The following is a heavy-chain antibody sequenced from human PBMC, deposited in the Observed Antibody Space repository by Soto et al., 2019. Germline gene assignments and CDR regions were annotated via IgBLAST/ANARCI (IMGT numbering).Heavy chain of an antibody. CDR2: MNPNSGNT. CDR3: ARRGRTTIFGVVILPWASLDV. V-gene: IGHV1-8*01. Sequence: ASVKVSCKASGYTFTSYDINWVRQATGQGLEWMGWMNPNSGNTGYAQKFQGRVTMTRNTSISTAYMELSSLRSEDTAVYYCARRGRTTIFGVVILPWASLDVWGKGTTVTVSS. J-gene: IGHJ6*04. CDR1: GYTFTSYD. D-gene: IGHD3-3*01.